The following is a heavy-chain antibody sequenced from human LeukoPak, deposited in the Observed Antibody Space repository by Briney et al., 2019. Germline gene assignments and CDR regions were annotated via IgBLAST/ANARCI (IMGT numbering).Heavy chain of an antibody. CDR1: GGSISSYY. V-gene: IGHV4-59*01. CDR3: ARDPTRTYYYDSSGGY. CDR2: IYYSGST. D-gene: IGHD3-22*01. Sequence: PSETLSLTCTVSGGSISSYYWSWIRQPPGKGLEWIGYIYYSGSTNYNPSLKSRVTISVDTSKNQFSLKLSSVTAADTAVYYCARDPTRTYYYDSSGGYWGQGTLVTVSS. J-gene: IGHJ4*02.